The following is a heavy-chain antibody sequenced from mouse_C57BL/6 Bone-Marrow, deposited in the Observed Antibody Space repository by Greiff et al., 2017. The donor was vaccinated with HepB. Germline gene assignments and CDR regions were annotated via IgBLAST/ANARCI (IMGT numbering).Heavy chain of an antibody. CDR3: ARVEGYFLYAMDY. D-gene: IGHD2-3*01. Sequence: EVKLQESVAELVRPGASVKLSCTASGFNIKNTYMHWVKQRPEQGLEWIGRIDPANGNTKYAPKFQGKATITADTSSNTAYLQLSSLTSEDTAIYYWARVEGYFLYAMDYWGQGTSVTVSS. CDR2: IDPANGNT. CDR1: GFNIKNTY. V-gene: IGHV14-3*01. J-gene: IGHJ4*01.